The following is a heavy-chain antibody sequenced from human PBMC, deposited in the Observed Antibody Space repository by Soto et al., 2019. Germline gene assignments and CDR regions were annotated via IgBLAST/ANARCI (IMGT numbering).Heavy chain of an antibody. V-gene: IGHV1-69*13. J-gene: IGHJ4*02. CDR1: GGTFSSYA. CDR3: ASQGLELLPGY. D-gene: IGHD1-7*01. Sequence: GASVKVSCKSSGGTFSSYAISWVRQAPGQGLEWMGGIIPIFGTANYAQKFQGRVTITADESTSTAYMELSSLRSEDTAVYYCASQGLELLPGYWGQGTLVTVSS. CDR2: IIPIFGTA.